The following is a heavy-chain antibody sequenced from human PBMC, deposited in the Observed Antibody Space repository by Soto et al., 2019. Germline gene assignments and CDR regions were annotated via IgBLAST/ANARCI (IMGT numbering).Heavy chain of an antibody. CDR3: ARPHGYSSSWANYYYYGMDV. Sequence: EVQLVESGGGLVKPGGSLRLSCAASGFTFSTYSMNWVRQAPGKGLEWVSSISSDSNYIYYAGSVKGRFTISRDNAKNALFLQMNSLIAEDTAVYYCARPHGYSSSWANYYYYGMDVWGQGTTVTVSS. J-gene: IGHJ6*02. CDR2: ISSDSNYI. V-gene: IGHV3-21*01. D-gene: IGHD6-13*01. CDR1: GFTFSTYS.